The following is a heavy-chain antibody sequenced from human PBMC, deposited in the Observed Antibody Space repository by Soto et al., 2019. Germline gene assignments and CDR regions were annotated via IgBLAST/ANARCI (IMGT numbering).Heavy chain of an antibody. D-gene: IGHD3-10*01. CDR2: ISSGGSST. J-gene: IGHJ3*02. Sequence: EVQLLESGGGLVQPGGSLRLSCAASGFTFSSYAMSWVRQAPGKGLEWVSAISSGGSSTYYADSVKGRFTISRDNSKNTLYLQMNNLRAEDKAVYYCARPQRITMVRGVIIMKTDDACDIWGQGTMVTVSS. CDR3: ARPQRITMVRGVIIMKTDDACDI. CDR1: GFTFSSYA. V-gene: IGHV3-23*01.